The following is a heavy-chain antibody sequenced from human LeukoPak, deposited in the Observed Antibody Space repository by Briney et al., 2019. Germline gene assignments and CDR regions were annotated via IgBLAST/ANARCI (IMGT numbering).Heavy chain of an antibody. D-gene: IGHD2-2*01. V-gene: IGHV4-39*01. CDR1: AGSISSSSYY. CDR3: ARGVPSYTSGMDV. J-gene: IGHJ6*02. CDR2: IYYSGST. Sequence: SETLSLTCTVSAGSISSSSYYWGWIRQPPGKGLEWIGSIYYSGSTYYDPSLKSRVTISVDTSKNQFSLKLSSVTAADTAVYYCARGVPSYTSGMDVWGQGTTVTVSS.